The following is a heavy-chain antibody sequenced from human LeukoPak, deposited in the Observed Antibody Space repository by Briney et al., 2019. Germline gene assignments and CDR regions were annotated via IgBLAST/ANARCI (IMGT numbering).Heavy chain of an antibody. CDR1: GGSISSYY. J-gene: IGHJ5*02. Sequence: SETLSLTCTVSGGSISSYYWSWIRQPPGKGLEWIGYIYYSGSTNYNPSLKSRVTISVDTSKNQFSLKLSSVTAADTAVYYCAGGVGSKFDPWGQGTLVTVSS. CDR3: AGGVGSKFDP. CDR2: IYYSGST. D-gene: IGHD3-16*01. V-gene: IGHV4-59*01.